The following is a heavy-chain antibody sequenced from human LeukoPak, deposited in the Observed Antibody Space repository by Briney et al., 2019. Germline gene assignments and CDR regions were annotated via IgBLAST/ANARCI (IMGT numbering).Heavy chain of an antibody. CDR2: IYHSGST. J-gene: IGHJ4*02. V-gene: IGHV4-38-2*02. Sequence: PSETLSLTCTVSGYSISSGYYWGWIRPPPGKGLEWIGSIYHSGSTYYNPSLKSRVTISVDTSKNQFSLKLSSVTAADTAVYYCARVTMIVALDYWGQGTLVTVSS. D-gene: IGHD3-22*01. CDR3: ARVTMIVALDY. CDR1: GYSISSGYY.